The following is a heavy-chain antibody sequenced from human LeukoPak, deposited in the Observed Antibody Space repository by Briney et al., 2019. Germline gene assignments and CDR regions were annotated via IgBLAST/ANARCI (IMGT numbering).Heavy chain of an antibody. V-gene: IGHV3-30-3*01. J-gene: IGHJ5*02. CDR2: ISYDGSNK. Sequence: PGRSLRLSCAASGFMFRSYAMHWVRQAPGKGLEWVALISYDGSNKYYADSVKGRFTISRDNSKNTLYLQMNSLRAEDTAVYYCAGSIMIFGVARGLGDWFDPWGQGTLVTVSS. CDR3: AGSIMIFGVARGLGDWFDP. D-gene: IGHD3-3*01. CDR1: GFMFRSYA.